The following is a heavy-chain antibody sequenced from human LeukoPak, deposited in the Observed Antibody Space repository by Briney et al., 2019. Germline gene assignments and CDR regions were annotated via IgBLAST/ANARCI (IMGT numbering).Heavy chain of an antibody. V-gene: IGHV4-34*01. D-gene: IGHD3-10*01. J-gene: IGHJ3*02. CDR3: ARTDRFRAFDI. CDR2: INHSGST. CDR1: GGSFSGYY. Sequence: KPSETLSLTCAVYGGSFSGYYWSWIRQPPGKGLEWIGEINHSGSTNYNPSLESRVTISVDTSKNQFSLKLSSVTAADTAVYYCARTDRFRAFDIWGQGTMVTVSS.